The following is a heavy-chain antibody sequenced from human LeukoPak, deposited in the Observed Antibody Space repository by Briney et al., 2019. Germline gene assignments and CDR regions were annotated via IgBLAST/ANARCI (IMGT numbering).Heavy chain of an antibody. CDR2: IYHNGSP. D-gene: IGHD4-17*01. V-gene: IGHV4-39*01. CDR3: ARQGAVTSRRTHYYAMDV. J-gene: IGHJ6*02. Sequence: SENLSLTCTVSGGSISSNTYYWGWVRQPPGKGLEWIGSIYHNGSPYLNPSLKSRVTISVDASVYQFSLRLSSVTAADTAVYYCARQGAVTSRRTHYYAMDVWGQGTTVTVSS. CDR1: GGSISSNTYY.